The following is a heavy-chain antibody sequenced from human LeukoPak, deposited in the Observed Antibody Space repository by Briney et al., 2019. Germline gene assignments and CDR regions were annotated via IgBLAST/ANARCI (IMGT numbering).Heavy chain of an antibody. D-gene: IGHD2-2*01. CDR1: GFTVSSNY. Sequence: GGSLRLSCAASGFTVSSNYMSWVRQAPGKGLEWVGFIRSKAYGGTTEYAASVKGRFTISRDDSKSIAYLQMNSLKTGDTAVYYCTRVPWEYCSSTSCSGGGFDPWGQGTLVTVSS. J-gene: IGHJ5*02. CDR2: IRSKAYGGTT. CDR3: TRVPWEYCSSTSCSGGGFDP. V-gene: IGHV3-49*04.